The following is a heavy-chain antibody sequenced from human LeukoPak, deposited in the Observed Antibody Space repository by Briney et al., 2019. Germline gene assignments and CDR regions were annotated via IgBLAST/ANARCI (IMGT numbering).Heavy chain of an antibody. CDR3: ARGLTVTTWVA. D-gene: IGHD4-17*01. CDR1: GYTFTGYY. CDR2: INPNSGGT. V-gene: IGHV1-2*02. Sequence: ASVKVSCKASGYTFTGYYMHWVRQAPGQGLEWMGWINPNSGGTNYAQKFQGRVTMTRNTSISTAYMELSSLRSEDTAVYYCARGLTVTTWVAWGQGTLVTVSS. J-gene: IGHJ5*02.